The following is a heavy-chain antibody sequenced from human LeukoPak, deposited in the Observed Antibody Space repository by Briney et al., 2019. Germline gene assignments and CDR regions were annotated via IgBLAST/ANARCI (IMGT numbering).Heavy chain of an antibody. CDR1: GYTFIDYY. J-gene: IGHJ4*02. Sequence: ASVKVSCKSSGYTFIDYYIHWVRQAPGQGLEWMGWINPNSGATKYAQKFQGRVSMTRDTSIKTAYMDLTNLRSDDTAIFYCARVKKLMPEFEFWGQGTLVTVSS. CDR2: INPNSGAT. V-gene: IGHV1-2*02. CDR3: ARVKKLMPEFEF. D-gene: IGHD2-2*01.